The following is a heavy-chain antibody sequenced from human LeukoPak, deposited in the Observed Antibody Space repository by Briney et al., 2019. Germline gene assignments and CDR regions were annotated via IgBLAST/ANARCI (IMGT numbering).Heavy chain of an antibody. J-gene: IGHJ4*02. CDR3: ATQMVAYGDYVMDY. CDR1: GDSISSSSYY. D-gene: IGHD4-17*01. V-gene: IGHV4-39*01. CDR2: IYYSGST. Sequence: PSETLSLTCTVPGDSISSSSYYWGWIRQPPGKGLEWIGSIYYSGSTYYNPSLKSRVTISVDTSKNQFSLKVSSVTAAATAVYYCATQMVAYGDYVMDYWGQGNLVTVSS.